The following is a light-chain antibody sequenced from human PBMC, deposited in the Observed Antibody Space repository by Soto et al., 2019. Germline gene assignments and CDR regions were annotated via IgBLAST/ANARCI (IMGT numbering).Light chain of an antibody. CDR2: GAS. J-gene: IGKJ1*01. CDR3: QQYGSSGT. CDR1: QSVNSGY. V-gene: IGKV3-20*01. Sequence: EIVLTQSPGTLSLSPGERATLSCRASQSVNSGYLVWYQQKPGQAPRLLIYGASSRATGIPDRFSGSGSGTDFTLTISRLEPEDFAVYYCQQYGSSGTFGQGTRWIS.